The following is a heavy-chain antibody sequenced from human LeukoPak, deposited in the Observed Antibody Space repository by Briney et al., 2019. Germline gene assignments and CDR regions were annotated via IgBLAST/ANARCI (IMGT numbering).Heavy chain of an antibody. CDR2: ISSSSSYI. Sequence: GRSLRLSCAASGFTFSSYSMNWVRQAPGKGLEWVSSISSSSSYIYYADSVKGRFTISRDNAKNSLYLQMDSLRAEDTAVYYCASFGDQNNYWGQGTLVTVSS. V-gene: IGHV3-21*01. D-gene: IGHD2-21*02. J-gene: IGHJ4*02. CDR3: ASFGDQNNY. CDR1: GFTFSSYS.